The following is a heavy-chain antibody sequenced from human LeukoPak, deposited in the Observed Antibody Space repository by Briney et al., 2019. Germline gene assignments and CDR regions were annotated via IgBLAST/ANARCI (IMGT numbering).Heavy chain of an antibody. Sequence: GGSLRLSCAASGFTFSSYEMNWVRQAPGKGLEWVSYITSSGNTIYYADSVKGRFTISRDNAKNSLYLQMNSLRAEDTAVYYCARLTTMTTTGGPFDYWGQGTLLPVSS. V-gene: IGHV3-48*03. J-gene: IGHJ4*02. CDR2: ITSSGNTI. CDR3: ARLTTMTTTGGPFDY. CDR1: GFTFSSYE. D-gene: IGHD4-17*01.